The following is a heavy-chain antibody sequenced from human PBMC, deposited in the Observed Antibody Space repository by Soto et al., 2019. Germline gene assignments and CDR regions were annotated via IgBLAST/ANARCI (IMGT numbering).Heavy chain of an antibody. CDR3: ASDRRITIFGLTGTTWVFDY. V-gene: IGHV1-18*04. J-gene: IGHJ4*02. CDR2: ISAYNGNT. D-gene: IGHD3-3*01. CDR1: GYTFTSYG. Sequence: ASVKVSCKASGYTFTSYGISWVRQAPGQGLEWMGWISAYNGNTNYAQKLQGRVTMTTDTSTSTAYMELRSLRSDDTAVYYCASDRRITIFGLTGTTWVFDYWGQGTLVTVS.